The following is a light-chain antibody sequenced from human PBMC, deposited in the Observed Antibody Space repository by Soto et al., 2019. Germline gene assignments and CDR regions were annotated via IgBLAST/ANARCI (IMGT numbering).Light chain of an antibody. CDR1: QSVFSS. CDR3: HQRSNWPLT. J-gene: IGKJ4*01. CDR2: DAS. Sequence: EIVLTQSPVTLSLSPGERATLYCRASQSVFSSLAWYQQKPGQAPRLLIYDASTRATAIPARFRGSGSGTDFTLTISSLEPEDFAVYYCHQRSNWPLTFGGGTKVEVK. V-gene: IGKV3-11*01.